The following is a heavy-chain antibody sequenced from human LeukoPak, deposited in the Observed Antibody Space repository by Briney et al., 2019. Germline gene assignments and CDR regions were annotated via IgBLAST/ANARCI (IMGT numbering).Heavy chain of an antibody. D-gene: IGHD2-15*01. CDR3: AAEGYCSGGSCYRSDY. V-gene: IGHV3-21*01. J-gene: IGHJ4*02. Sequence: KPGGSLRLSCAASGFTFSSYSMNWVRQAPGKGLEWVSSISSSSSYIYYADSVKGRFTTSRDNAKNSLYLQMNSLRAEDTAVYYCAAEGYCSGGSCYRSDYWGQGTLVTVSS. CDR2: ISSSSSYI. CDR1: GFTFSSYS.